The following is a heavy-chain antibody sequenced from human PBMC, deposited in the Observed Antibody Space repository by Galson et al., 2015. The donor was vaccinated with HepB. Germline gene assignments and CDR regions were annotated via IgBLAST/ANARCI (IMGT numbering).Heavy chain of an antibody. V-gene: IGHV3-30*18. CDR3: AKFPSPLEPADYYYYGMDV. D-gene: IGHD1-1*01. Sequence: SLRLSCAASGFTFSSYGMHWVRQAPGKGLEWVAVISYDGSNKYHADSVKGRFTISRDNSKNTLYLQMNSLRAEDTAVYYCAKFPSPLEPADYYYYGMDVWGQGTTVTVSS. CDR2: ISYDGSNK. J-gene: IGHJ6*02. CDR1: GFTFSSYG.